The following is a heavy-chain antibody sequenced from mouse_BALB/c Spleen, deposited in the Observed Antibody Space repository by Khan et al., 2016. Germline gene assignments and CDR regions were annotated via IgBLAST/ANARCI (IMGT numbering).Heavy chain of an antibody. CDR2: INPDSSTI. CDR1: AFDFSRYW. J-gene: IGHJ4*01. V-gene: IGHV4-1*02. Sequence: EVKLLESGGGLVQPGGSLKLSCAASAFDFSRYWMSWVRQAPGKGLEWIGEINPDSSTINYTPSLKDKFIISRDNAKNTLYLQMSKVRSEDTALYYCARLLRYAMDYWGQGTSVTVSS. CDR3: ARLLRYAMDY. D-gene: IGHD1-1*01.